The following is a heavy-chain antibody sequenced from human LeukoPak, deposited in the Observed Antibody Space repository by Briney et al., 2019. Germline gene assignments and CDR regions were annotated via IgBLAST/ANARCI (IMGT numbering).Heavy chain of an antibody. CDR3: ARGTTTVTRYYYYYYMDV. CDR1: GGSISSYY. CDR2: IYTSGST. V-gene: IGHV4-4*07. Sequence: SETLSLTCTVSGGSISSYYWSWIRQPAGKGLEWIGRIYTSGSTNYNPSLKSRVTMSVDTSKNQFSLKLSPVTAADTAVYYCARGTTTVTRYYYYYYMDVWGKGTTVTVSS. D-gene: IGHD4-17*01. J-gene: IGHJ6*03.